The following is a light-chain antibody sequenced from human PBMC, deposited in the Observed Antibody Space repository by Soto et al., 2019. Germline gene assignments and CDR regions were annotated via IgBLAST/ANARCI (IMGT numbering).Light chain of an antibody. V-gene: IGLV2-8*01. CDR3: GSYAGRNTFGV. CDR2: EVT. CDR1: SSDVGGYNY. Sequence: QSALTQPPSASGSPGQSVAISCTGTSSDVGGYNYVSWYQQHPGKAPKLIIYEVTKRTSGVPDRFSGSKSDNTASLTVSGLQPEDEADYYCGSYAGRNTFGVFGTGTKLTVL. J-gene: IGLJ1*01.